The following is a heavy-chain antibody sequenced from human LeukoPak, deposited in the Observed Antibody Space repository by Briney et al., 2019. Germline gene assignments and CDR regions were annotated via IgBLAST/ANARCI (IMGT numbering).Heavy chain of an antibody. Sequence: GASVRVSCKTSGYTFTSSHAHWVRQAPGQGLEWMGLVNCGDGYTNCAQKFQGRVSVTADTSTSTLYMDLTSLTTEDTAIYYCARDRGGSYSIDYWGQGTLATVSS. CDR1: GYTFTSSH. CDR2: VNCGDGYT. D-gene: IGHD1-26*01. V-gene: IGHV1-46*01. J-gene: IGHJ4*02. CDR3: ARDRGGSYSIDY.